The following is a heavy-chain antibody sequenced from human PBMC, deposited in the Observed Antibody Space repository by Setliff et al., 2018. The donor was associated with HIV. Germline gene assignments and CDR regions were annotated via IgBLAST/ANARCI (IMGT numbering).Heavy chain of an antibody. CDR2: ISGSSGST. Sequence: GGSLRLSCAASGFTFSSYAMTWVRQAPGKGLEWVSAISGSSGSTYYADSVKGRFTISRDYSKNTLYLQMNSLRAEDTAIYYCTRRLPRHSSSWDGDFDHWGQGTLVTVSS. CDR3: TRRLPRHSSSWDGDFDH. D-gene: IGHD6-13*01. CDR1: GFTFSSYA. V-gene: IGHV3-23*01. J-gene: IGHJ4*02.